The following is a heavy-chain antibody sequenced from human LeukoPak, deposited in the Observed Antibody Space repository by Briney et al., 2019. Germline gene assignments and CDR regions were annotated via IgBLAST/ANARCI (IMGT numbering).Heavy chain of an antibody. Sequence: PGGSLRLSCAASGFTFSSYAMGWVRQAPGKGLEWVSAITASGGNTYYADSVKGRFTISRDNSKNTLYLQVNSLRAEDTAVYYCAKGNGYSYGRYYFDYWGQGTRVTVSS. J-gene: IGHJ4*02. CDR2: ITASGGNT. CDR1: GFTFSSYA. CDR3: AKGNGYSYGRYYFDY. V-gene: IGHV3-23*01. D-gene: IGHD5-18*01.